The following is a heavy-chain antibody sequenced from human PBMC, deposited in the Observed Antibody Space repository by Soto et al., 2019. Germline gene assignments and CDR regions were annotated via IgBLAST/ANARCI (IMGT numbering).Heavy chain of an antibody. V-gene: IGHV1-3*01. D-gene: IGHD2-8*01. CDR2: IDPGSGRA. CDR3: TIDLNGGNPFDY. CDR1: GYTLTNYA. Sequence: QVQLVQSGAEVKKPGASVRVSCKPSGYTLTNYAIHWVRQAAGQSLEWLAWIDPGSGRATYSLKVQGRIIVTRDNSATTFYMDLTCLSSEDTAVYFCTIDLNGGNPFDYWGQGALVTVSS. J-gene: IGHJ4*02.